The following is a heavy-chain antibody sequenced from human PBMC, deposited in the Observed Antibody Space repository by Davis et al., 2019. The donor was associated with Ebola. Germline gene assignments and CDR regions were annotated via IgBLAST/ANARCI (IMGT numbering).Heavy chain of an antibody. D-gene: IGHD6-19*01. CDR1: GFTFDDYA. Sequence: PGGSLRLSCAASGFTFDDYAMHWVRQAPGKGLEWVSGISWNSGSIGYADSVKGRFTISRDNAKNSLYLQMNSLRAEDTAVYYCAKLPSVQWLGYYFDYWGQGTLVTVSS. J-gene: IGHJ4*02. CDR2: ISWNSGSI. V-gene: IGHV3-9*01. CDR3: AKLPSVQWLGYYFDY.